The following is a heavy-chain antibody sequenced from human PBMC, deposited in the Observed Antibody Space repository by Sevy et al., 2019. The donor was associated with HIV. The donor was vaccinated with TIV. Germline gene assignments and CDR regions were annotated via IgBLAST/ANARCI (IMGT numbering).Heavy chain of an antibody. D-gene: IGHD3-22*01. V-gene: IGHV3-48*03. CDR1: GFTFSNYE. Sequence: GGSLRLSCAASGFTFSNYEMNWVRQAPGKGLEWVSHITSSGSSIYYADSVKGRFTISRGNAKNSLYLQMNSLRVEDTAVYYCARNGGAYDTGFDPWGQGTLVTVSS. J-gene: IGHJ5*02. CDR2: ITSSGSSI. CDR3: ARNGGAYDTGFDP.